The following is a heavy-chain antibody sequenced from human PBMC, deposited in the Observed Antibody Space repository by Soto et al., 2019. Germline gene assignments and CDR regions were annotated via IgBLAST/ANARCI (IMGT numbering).Heavy chain of an antibody. Sequence: LRLSCAASGFTFSSYAMSWVRQAPGKGLEWVSAISGSGGSTYYADSVKGRFTISRDNSKNTLYLQMNSLRAEDTAVYYCATPIAAAGYYYYYGMDVWGQGTTVTVSS. J-gene: IGHJ6*02. V-gene: IGHV3-23*01. CDR2: ISGSGGST. CDR1: GFTFSSYA. CDR3: ATPIAAAGYYYYYGMDV. D-gene: IGHD6-13*01.